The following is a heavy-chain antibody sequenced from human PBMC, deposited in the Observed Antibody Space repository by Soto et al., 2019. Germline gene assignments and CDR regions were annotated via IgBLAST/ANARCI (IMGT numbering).Heavy chain of an antibody. J-gene: IGHJ4*02. Sequence: QVQLVQSGAEVKKPGSSVKVSCKASGGTFSSYTISWVRQAPGLGLEWMGRIIPILGIANYAQKFQGRVTITADKSTSTAYMELSSLRSEDTAVYYCAREDYYGSGSYYNGDYWGQGTLVTVSS. D-gene: IGHD3-10*01. CDR2: IIPILGIA. V-gene: IGHV1-69*08. CDR3: AREDYYGSGSYYNGDY. CDR1: GGTFSSYT.